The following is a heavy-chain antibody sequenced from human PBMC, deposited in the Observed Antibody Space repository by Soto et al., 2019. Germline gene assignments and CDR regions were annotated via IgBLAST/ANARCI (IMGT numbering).Heavy chain of an antibody. D-gene: IGHD4-17*01. V-gene: IGHV1-69*06. J-gene: IGHJ6*02. CDR3: AREGTTAANDYYYGMDV. CDR2: IIPIFGTA. Sequence: SVKVSCKASGGTFSSYAISWVRQAPGQGLEWMGGIIPIFGTANYAQKFQGRVTITADKSTSTAYMELSSLRSEDTAVYYCAREGTTAANDYYYGMDVWGQGTTVTVSS. CDR1: GGTFSSYA.